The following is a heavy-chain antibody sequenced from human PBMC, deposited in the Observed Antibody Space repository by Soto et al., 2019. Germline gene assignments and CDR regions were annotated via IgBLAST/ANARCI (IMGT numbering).Heavy chain of an antibody. D-gene: IGHD2-2*01. CDR2: INGGASST. CDR1: GFTFRVFA. J-gene: IGHJ4*02. V-gene: IGHV3-23*01. Sequence: PGGSLRLSCTASGFTFRVFAMAWVRQAPGKGLDWVSTINGGASSTYYADSVRDRFTISRDNSKNTLYLEMNSLRVEDTAVYFCAKEPEMPGRGLDYWGQGALVTVSS. CDR3: AKEPEMPGRGLDY.